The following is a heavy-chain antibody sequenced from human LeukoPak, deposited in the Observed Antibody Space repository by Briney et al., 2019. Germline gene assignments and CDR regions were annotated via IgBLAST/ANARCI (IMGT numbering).Heavy chain of an antibody. CDR2: IIPIFGTA. Sequence: GASVKVSCTVSGYTLTELSMHWVRQAPGQGLEWMGGIIPIFGTANYAQKFQGRVTITADESTSTAYMELSSLRSEDTAVYYCARDRDGSGTSAFDIWGQGTMVTVSS. V-gene: IGHV1-69*13. CDR3: ARDRDGSGTSAFDI. J-gene: IGHJ3*02. CDR1: GYTLTELS. D-gene: IGHD3-10*01.